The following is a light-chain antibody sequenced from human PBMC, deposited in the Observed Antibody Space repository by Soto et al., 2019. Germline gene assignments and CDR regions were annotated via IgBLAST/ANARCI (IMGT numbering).Light chain of an antibody. Sequence: QSVLTQPPSVSAAPGQKVTLSCSGSNSNIGENYVSWYQQIPGTAPKLLIYDNHLRPSGIPDRFSGSKSGTSATLGIAGLQTGDEADYYCGTWDSSLSAGVFGGGTKLTVL. CDR2: DNH. V-gene: IGLV1-51*01. J-gene: IGLJ2*01. CDR3: GTWDSSLSAGV. CDR1: NSNIGENY.